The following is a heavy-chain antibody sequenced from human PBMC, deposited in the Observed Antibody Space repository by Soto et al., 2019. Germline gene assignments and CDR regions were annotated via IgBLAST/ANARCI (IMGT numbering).Heavy chain of an antibody. CDR3: ASDSSGWYSDYYGMDV. CDR2: IIPIFGTA. J-gene: IGHJ6*02. CDR1: GGTFSSYA. Sequence: SVKVSCKASGGTFSSYAISWVRQAPGQGLEWMGGIIPIFGTANYAQKFQGRVTMTRDTSISTAYMELSRLRSDDTAVYYCASDSSGWYSDYYGMDVWGQGTTVTVSS. V-gene: IGHV1-69*05. D-gene: IGHD6-19*01.